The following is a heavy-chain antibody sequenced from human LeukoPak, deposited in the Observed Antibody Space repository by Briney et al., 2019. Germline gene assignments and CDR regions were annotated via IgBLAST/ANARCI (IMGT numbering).Heavy chain of an antibody. J-gene: IGHJ4*02. Sequence: GASVNVSFKTSGYTFPSYDINWVRQATGQGLEWMGWMNPNSGNTGYAQKFQGRVTITRNTSITTAYMELSSLRSEDTAVYYCARGPKWSGSYYYFDYWGQGTLVTVSS. CDR1: GYTFPSYD. CDR2: MNPNSGNT. D-gene: IGHD1-26*01. V-gene: IGHV1-8*01. CDR3: ARGPKWSGSYYYFDY.